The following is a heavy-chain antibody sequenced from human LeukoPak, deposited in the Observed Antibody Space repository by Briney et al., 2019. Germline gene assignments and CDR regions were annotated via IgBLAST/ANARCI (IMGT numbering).Heavy chain of an antibody. CDR1: GGSISRYY. J-gene: IGHJ4*02. D-gene: IGHD5-12*01. Sequence: SETLSLTCTVSGGSISRYYWSWIRQPPGKGLEWIGYIYYSGSTNYNPSLKSRVTISVDTSKNQFSLKLSSVTAADTAVYYCARVHSGYDMYYFDYWGQGTLDTVSS. V-gene: IGHV4-59*01. CDR2: IYYSGST. CDR3: ARVHSGYDMYYFDY.